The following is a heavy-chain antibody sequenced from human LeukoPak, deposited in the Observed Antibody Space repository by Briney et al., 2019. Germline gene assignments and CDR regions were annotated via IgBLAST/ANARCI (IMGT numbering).Heavy chain of an antibody. Sequence: PSETLSLTCTVSGGSISSSSYYWGWIRQPPGKGLEWIGSIYYSGSTYYNPSLKSRVTISVDTSKNQFSLKLSSVTAADTAVYYCARHQPGQLLLWFGERGDWFDPWGQGTLVTVSS. CDR2: IYYSGST. D-gene: IGHD3-10*01. V-gene: IGHV4-39*01. CDR3: ARHQPGQLLLWFGERGDWFDP. CDR1: GGSISSSSYY. J-gene: IGHJ5*02.